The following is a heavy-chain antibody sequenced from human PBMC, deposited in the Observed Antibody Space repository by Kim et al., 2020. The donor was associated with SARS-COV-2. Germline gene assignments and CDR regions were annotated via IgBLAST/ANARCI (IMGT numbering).Heavy chain of an antibody. CDR2: IYSSGST. CDR1: GYSISSSNW. CDR3: ARRYASGSSSYFDY. D-gene: IGHD3-10*01. V-gene: IGHV4-28*01. Sequence: SETLSLTCAVSGYSISSSNWWGWIRQPPGKGLEWIGYIYSSGSTYYNPSLKSRVTMSVDTSKNQFSLKLSSVTAVDTAMYYCARRYASGSSSYFDYWGQGTLVTVSS. J-gene: IGHJ4*02.